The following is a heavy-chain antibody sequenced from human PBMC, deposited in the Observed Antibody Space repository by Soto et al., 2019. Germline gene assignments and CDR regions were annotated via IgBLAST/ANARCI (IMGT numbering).Heavy chain of an antibody. V-gene: IGHV4-59*01. Sequence: SETLSLTCTVSGGSISSYYWSWIRQPPGKGLEWIGYIYYSGSTNYNPSLKSRVTISVDTSKNQFSLKLSSVTAADTAVYYCARGGPGVCSSTSCHFDYWGQGTLVTVSS. CDR2: IYYSGST. CDR1: GGSISSYY. CDR3: ARGGPGVCSSTSCHFDY. J-gene: IGHJ4*02. D-gene: IGHD2-2*01.